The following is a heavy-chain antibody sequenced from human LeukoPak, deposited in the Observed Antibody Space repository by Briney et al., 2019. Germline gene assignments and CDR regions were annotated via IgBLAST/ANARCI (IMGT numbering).Heavy chain of an antibody. D-gene: IGHD3-3*01. Sequence: SETLSLTCTVSGGSISSSSYYWGWIRQPPGKGLEWIGSIYYSGSTYYNPSLKSRVTISVDTSKNQFSLKLRSVTAADTAVYYCARSAYYDFWSGPTPAYYFDYWGQGTLVTVSS. V-gene: IGHV4-39*01. CDR3: ARSAYYDFWSGPTPAYYFDY. CDR2: IYYSGST. J-gene: IGHJ4*02. CDR1: GGSISSSSYY.